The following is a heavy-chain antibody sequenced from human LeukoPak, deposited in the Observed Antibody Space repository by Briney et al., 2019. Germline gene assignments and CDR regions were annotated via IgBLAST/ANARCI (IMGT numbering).Heavy chain of an antibody. D-gene: IGHD5-12*01. CDR3: AKGTSRGYDYRYYFDY. Sequence: GGSLRPSCAASGFTFSSYAMSWVRQAPGKGLEWVSAISGSGGSTYYADSVKGRFTISRDNSKNTLYLQMNSLRAEDTAVYYCAKGTSRGYDYRYYFDYWGQGTLVTVSS. J-gene: IGHJ4*02. CDR2: ISGSGGST. CDR1: GFTFSSYA. V-gene: IGHV3-23*01.